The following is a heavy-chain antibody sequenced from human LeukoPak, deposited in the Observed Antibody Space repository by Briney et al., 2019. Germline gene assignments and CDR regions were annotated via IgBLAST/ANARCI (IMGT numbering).Heavy chain of an antibody. V-gene: IGHV4-39*07. J-gene: IGHJ4*02. D-gene: IGHD1-14*01. CDR1: GGSISSSSYY. CDR2: IYHSGST. Sequence: PSETLSLTCTVSGGSISSSSYYWGWLHQPPGKGLEWIGSIYHSGSTYYNPSLKSRVTISVDTSKNQFSLKLSSVTVADTAVYYCAREPRGHRSSDYWGQGTLATVSS. CDR3: AREPRGHRSSDY.